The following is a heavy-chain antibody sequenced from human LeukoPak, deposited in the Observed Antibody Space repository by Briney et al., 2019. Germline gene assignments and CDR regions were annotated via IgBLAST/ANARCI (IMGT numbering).Heavy chain of an antibody. J-gene: IGHJ5*02. CDR1: GFTFSSYG. CDR3: AKDSPNCSGGSCYIGWFDP. D-gene: IGHD2-15*01. CDR2: ISYDGSNK. V-gene: IGHV3-30*18. Sequence: PGGSLRLSCAASGFTFSSYGMHWVRQAPGKGLEWVAVISYDGSNKYYADSVKGRFTIPRDNSKNTLYLQMNSLRAEDTAVYYCAKDSPNCSGGSCYIGWFDPWGQGTLVTVSS.